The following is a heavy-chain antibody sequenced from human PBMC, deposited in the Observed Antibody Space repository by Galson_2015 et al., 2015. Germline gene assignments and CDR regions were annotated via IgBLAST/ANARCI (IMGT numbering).Heavy chain of an antibody. D-gene: IGHD2-15*01. Sequence: TDGGTTDYAAPVKGRFTISRDDSKNTLYLQMNSLKTEDTAVYYCTTDGEDIVVVVAATQLDYWGQGTLVTVSS. CDR3: TTDGEDIVVVVAATQLDY. J-gene: IGHJ4*02. CDR2: TDGGTT. V-gene: IGHV3-15*01.